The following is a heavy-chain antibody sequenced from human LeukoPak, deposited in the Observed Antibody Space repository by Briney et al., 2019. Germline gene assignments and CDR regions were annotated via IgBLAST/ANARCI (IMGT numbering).Heavy chain of an antibody. Sequence: SETLSLTCAVSNNFIRNGYYWGWIRQPPGKGLEWIGSIYHSGSTYYNPSLKSRLTISLDTSKSHFSLNLSSVTAADTAVYYCARENYQGAFDTWGQGTMVTVSS. V-gene: IGHV4-38-2*01. J-gene: IGHJ3*02. CDR2: IYHSGST. CDR3: ARENYQGAFDT. CDR1: NNFIRNGYY. D-gene: IGHD1-7*01.